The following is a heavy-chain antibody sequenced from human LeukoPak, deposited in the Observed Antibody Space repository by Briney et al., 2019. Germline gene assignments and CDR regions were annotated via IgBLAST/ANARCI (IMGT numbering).Heavy chain of an antibody. V-gene: IGHV4-61*01. CDR2: ISYSGNT. Sequence: SETLSLTCTVSGGSVSSGSNYWSWLRQPPGRGLEWNGYISYSGNTNYNPSLKSRVTIDTSKNQSSLRLSSVTAADTAVYYCARERGEPGGYYYYGMDVWGQGTTVTVSS. CDR1: GGSVSSGSNY. CDR3: ARERGEPGGYYYYGMDV. J-gene: IGHJ6*02. D-gene: IGHD2-15*01.